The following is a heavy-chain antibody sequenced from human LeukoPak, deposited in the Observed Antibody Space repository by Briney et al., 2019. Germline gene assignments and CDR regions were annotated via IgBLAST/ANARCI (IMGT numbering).Heavy chain of an antibody. CDR2: IYYSGST. J-gene: IGHJ4*02. Sequence: SETLSLTCTVSGGSISSYYWSWNRQPPGKGLEWIGYIYYSGSTNYNPSLKSRVTISVDTSKNQFSLKLSSVTAADTAVYYCACSYGSGANEPFDYWGQGTLVTVSS. CDR1: GGSISSYY. V-gene: IGHV4-59*01. D-gene: IGHD3-10*01. CDR3: ACSYGSGANEPFDY.